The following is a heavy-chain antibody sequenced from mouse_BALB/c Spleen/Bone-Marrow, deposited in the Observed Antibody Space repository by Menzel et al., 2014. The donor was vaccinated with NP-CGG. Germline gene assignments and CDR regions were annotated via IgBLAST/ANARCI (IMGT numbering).Heavy chain of an antibody. CDR3: TRWGDYYGYYFDY. V-gene: IGHV1-5*01. CDR1: GYIFTSYW. Sequence: VQLHQFVLALARPGVSVKMSRRASGYIFTSYWTHWVKQRPGQGLEWIGAVHSGNSDTSYNQKFKGKVKLTAVTSTNAASIEHSDLTSEKSEVYYCTRWGDYYGYYFDYWGQGTTLTVSS. D-gene: IGHD2-2*01. CDR2: VHSGNSDT. J-gene: IGHJ2*01.